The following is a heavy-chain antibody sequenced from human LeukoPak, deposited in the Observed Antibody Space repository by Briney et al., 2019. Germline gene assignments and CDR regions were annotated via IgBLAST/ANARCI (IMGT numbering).Heavy chain of an antibody. J-gene: IGHJ4*02. CDR1: GYTFTSYA. V-gene: IGHV1-3*03. Sequence: GGSLRLSCAASGYTFTSYAMHWVRQAPGQRLEWMGWINAGNGNTKYSQEFQGRVTITRDTSASTAYMELSSLRSEDMAVYYCARDRDYSNNLDYWGQGTLVTVSS. D-gene: IGHD4-11*01. CDR3: ARDRDYSNNLDY. CDR2: INAGNGNT.